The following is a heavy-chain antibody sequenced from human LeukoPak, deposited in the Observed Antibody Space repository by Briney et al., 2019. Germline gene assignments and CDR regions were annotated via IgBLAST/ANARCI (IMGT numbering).Heavy chain of an antibody. CDR1: GYTFTRYY. Sequence: ASVRGSCKASGYTFTRYYMHWVRQAPGQGLEWMGIINPSDGVIDYAQKFQDRVTMTRDTSTSTVYMELSSLRSEDTAVYYCARRGSGSYVLDYWGQGTLVTVSS. J-gene: IGHJ4*02. V-gene: IGHV1-46*01. CDR2: INPSDGVI. D-gene: IGHD3-10*01. CDR3: ARRGSGSYVLDY.